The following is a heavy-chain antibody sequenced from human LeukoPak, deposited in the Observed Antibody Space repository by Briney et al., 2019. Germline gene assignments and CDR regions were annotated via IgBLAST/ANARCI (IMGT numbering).Heavy chain of an antibody. CDR3: ARDKEGGYDFWSGYSNRYYGMDV. D-gene: IGHD3-3*01. CDR1: GFTFSSYW. Sequence: GGSLRLSCAASGFTFSSYWMSWVRQAPGKGLEWVANIKQDGSEKYYVDSVKGRFTISRDNAKNSLYLQMNSLRAEDTAVYYCARDKEGGYDFWSGYSNRYYGMDVWGQGTTVTVSS. V-gene: IGHV3-7*01. J-gene: IGHJ6*02. CDR2: IKQDGSEK.